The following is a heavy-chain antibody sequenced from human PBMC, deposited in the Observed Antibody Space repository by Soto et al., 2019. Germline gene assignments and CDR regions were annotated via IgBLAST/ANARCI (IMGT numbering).Heavy chain of an antibody. V-gene: IGHV3-72*01. CDR2: IRNKVNSYTK. Sequence: EVPLVESGGGLVQPGGSLSLSCAASGFTSSDHYMDWVRQATGKGMEWVGRIRNKVNSYTKEYAASVKGRVTVSSDDSKNSVYLQMNSLKTEDTAVYYCARHIPYHGKDVWGQGTTVSFSS. CDR3: ARHIPYHGKDV. D-gene: IGHD2-21*01. J-gene: IGHJ6*02. CDR1: GFTSSDHY.